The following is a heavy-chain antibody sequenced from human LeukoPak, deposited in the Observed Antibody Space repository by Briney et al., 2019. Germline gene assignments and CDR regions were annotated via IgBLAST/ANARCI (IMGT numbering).Heavy chain of an antibody. V-gene: IGHV1-69*05. D-gene: IGHD2-2*01. CDR3: ARGPAYCSSTSCYYYYYYYYMDV. CDR2: ITPIFGTA. J-gene: IGHJ6*03. CDR1: GGTFSSYA. Sequence: SVKVSFKASGGTFSSYAISWVRQAPGQGLEWMGGITPIFGTANYAQKFQGRVTITTDESTSTAYMELSSLRSEDTAVYYCARGPAYCSSTSCYYYYYYYYMDVWGKGTTVTVSS.